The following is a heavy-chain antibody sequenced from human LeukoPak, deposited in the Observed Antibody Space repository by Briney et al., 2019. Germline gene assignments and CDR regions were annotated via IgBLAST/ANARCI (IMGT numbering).Heavy chain of an antibody. D-gene: IGHD5-24*01. CDR2: ISYDGSNK. CDR1: GLTFTNAW. CDR3: AKDWVEMATNEYFDY. J-gene: IGHJ4*02. V-gene: IGHV3-30*18. Sequence: GGSLRLSCVASGLTFTNAWMNWVRQAPGKGLEWVAVISYDGSNKHYADSVKGRFTISRDNSKNTLYLQMNSLRAEDTAVYYCAKDWVEMATNEYFDYWGQGTLVAVSS.